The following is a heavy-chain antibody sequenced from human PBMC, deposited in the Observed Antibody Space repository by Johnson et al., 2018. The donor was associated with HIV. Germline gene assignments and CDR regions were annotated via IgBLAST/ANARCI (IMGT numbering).Heavy chain of an antibody. Sequence: QVQLVESGGAVVQPGRSLRLSCVASGFTFSSYAMHWVRQAPGKGLDWVALISYDGSNKYYADSVKGRFTISRDNSKNTLYVQMNSLRAEDTAVYYCARRIHVPNVFDIWGQGTIVTVSS. CDR2: ISYDGSNK. CDR1: GFTFSSYA. J-gene: IGHJ3*02. V-gene: IGHV3-30-3*01. CDR3: ARRIHVPNVFDI.